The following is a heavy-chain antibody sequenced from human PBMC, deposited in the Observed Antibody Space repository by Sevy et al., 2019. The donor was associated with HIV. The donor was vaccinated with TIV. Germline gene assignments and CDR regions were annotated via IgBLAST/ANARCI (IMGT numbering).Heavy chain of an antibody. CDR1: GFSFSSYS. V-gene: IGHV3-48*02. D-gene: IGHD3-22*01. CDR2: ISDSSSTI. CDR3: ARDRDGSGYKFDY. J-gene: IGHJ4*02. Sequence: GGSLRLSCAASGFSFSSYSINWVRQAPGKGLEWVSYISDSSSTIHYTDSVKGRFTISRDNAKNSLYLQMNSLRDEETAVYYCARDRDGSGYKFDYWDQGTLVTVSS.